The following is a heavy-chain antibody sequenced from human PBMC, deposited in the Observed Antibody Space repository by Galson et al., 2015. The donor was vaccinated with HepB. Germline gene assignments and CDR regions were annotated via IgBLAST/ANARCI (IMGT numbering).Heavy chain of an antibody. CDR1: GYTFTGYY. CDR3: ARVIAARYIPYYYYMDV. J-gene: IGHJ6*03. V-gene: IGHV1-2*02. CDR2: INPNSGGT. Sequence: SVKVSCKASGYTFTGYYMHWVRQAPGQGLEWMGWINPNSGGTNYAQKFQGRVTMTRDTSISTAYMELSRLRSDDTAVYYCARVIAARYIPYYYYMDVWGKGTTVTVPS. D-gene: IGHD6-6*01.